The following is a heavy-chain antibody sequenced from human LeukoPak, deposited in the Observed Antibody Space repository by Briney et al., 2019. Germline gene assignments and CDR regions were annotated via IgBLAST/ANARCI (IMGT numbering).Heavy chain of an antibody. V-gene: IGHV3-11*01. Sequence: GGSLRLSCAASGFTFSDYYMSWIRQAPGKGLEWVSYISSSGSTIYYADSVKGRFTISRDNAKNSLYLQMNSLGVEDTAVYHCARLIYGYVWGSPGYWGQGALVTVSS. CDR3: ARLIYGYVWGSPGY. CDR1: GFTFSDYY. D-gene: IGHD3-16*01. J-gene: IGHJ4*02. CDR2: ISSSGSTI.